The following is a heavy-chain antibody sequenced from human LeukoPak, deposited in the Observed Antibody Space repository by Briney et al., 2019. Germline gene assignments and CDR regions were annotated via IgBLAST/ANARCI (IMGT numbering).Heavy chain of an antibody. Sequence: GASVKVSCKASGGTFSSYAISWVRQAPGQGLEWMGGIIPIFGTANYAQKFQGRVTMTEDTSTDTAYMELSSLRSEDTAVYYCASADPRLYTIRYFEYWGQGTLVTVSS. CDR1: GGTFSSYA. V-gene: IGHV1-69*06. D-gene: IGHD6-25*01. J-gene: IGHJ4*02. CDR3: ASADPRLYTIRYFEY. CDR2: IIPIFGTA.